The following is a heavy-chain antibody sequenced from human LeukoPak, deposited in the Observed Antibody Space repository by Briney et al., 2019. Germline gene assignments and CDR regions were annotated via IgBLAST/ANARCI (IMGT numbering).Heavy chain of an antibody. D-gene: IGHD5-18*01. V-gene: IGHV4-59*01. CDR3: ARGGTAMVTLLFDY. Sequence: PSETLSLTCTVSGGSISSYYWSWIRQPPGKGLEWIGYIYYSGSTNYNPSLKSRVTISADTSKNQFSLKLSSVTAADTAVYYCARGGTAMVTLLFDYWGQGTLVTVSS. J-gene: IGHJ4*02. CDR2: IYYSGST. CDR1: GGSISSYY.